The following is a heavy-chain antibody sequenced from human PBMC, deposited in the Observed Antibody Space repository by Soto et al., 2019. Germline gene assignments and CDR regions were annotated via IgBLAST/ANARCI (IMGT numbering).Heavy chain of an antibody. CDR2: IAYDGSNK. CDR1: GXTFSSYA. D-gene: IGHD1-26*01. V-gene: IGHV3-30-3*01. Sequence: GSLRLSCAASGXTFSSYAMHWVRQAPGKGLELVAVIAYDGSNKYYADSVKGRFTISIDNSKNTMYLQMNSLRAEDTAVYYCARDRYGGHDYWGQGTLVTLSS. CDR3: ARDRYGGHDY. J-gene: IGHJ4*02.